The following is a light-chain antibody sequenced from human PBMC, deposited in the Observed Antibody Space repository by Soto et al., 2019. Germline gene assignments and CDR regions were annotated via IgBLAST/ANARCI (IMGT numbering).Light chain of an antibody. Sequence: QSVLTQPASVSGSPGQSITISCTGTSSDVGGYNYVSWYQQHPGNAPKLMIYEVSNRPSGVSNRFSGSNSGNTAPLTIYGPPAEDEADYCSRSDTSSSTLVFGGGTKLTVL. V-gene: IGLV2-14*01. J-gene: IGLJ2*01. CDR2: EVS. CDR1: SSDVGGYNY. CDR3: RSDTSSSTLV.